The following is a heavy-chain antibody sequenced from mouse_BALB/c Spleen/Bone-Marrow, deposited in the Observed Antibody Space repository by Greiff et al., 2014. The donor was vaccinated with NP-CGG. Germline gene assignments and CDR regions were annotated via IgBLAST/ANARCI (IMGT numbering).Heavy chain of an antibody. J-gene: IGHJ2*01. Sequence: VQVVEPGPGLVAPSQSLSITCTVSGFSLTSYGVHWVRQPPGKGLEWLGVIWAGGSTNYNSALMSRLSISKDNSKSQVFLKMNSLQTDDTAMYYCARDGGVYFDYWGQGTTLTVSS. V-gene: IGHV2-9*02. CDR2: IWAGGST. CDR3: ARDGGVYFDY. CDR1: GFSLTSYG. D-gene: IGHD1-1*02.